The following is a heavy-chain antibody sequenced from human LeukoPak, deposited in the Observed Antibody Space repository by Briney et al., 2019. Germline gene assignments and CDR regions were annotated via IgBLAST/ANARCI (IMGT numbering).Heavy chain of an antibody. CDR1: GYTFTGYY. V-gene: IGHV1-2*02. D-gene: IGHD4-23*01. Sequence: ASVKVSCKASGYTFTGYYMHWVRQAPGQGLEWMGWINPNSGGTNYAQKFQGRVTMTRDTSISTAYMELSRLRSDDTPVYYCARDLGGFGYGGNDAFDIWGQGTMVTVSS. CDR3: ARDLGGFGYGGNDAFDI. J-gene: IGHJ3*02. CDR2: INPNSGGT.